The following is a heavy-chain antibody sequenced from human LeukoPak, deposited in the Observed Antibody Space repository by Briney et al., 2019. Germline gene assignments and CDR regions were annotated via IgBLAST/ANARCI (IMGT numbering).Heavy chain of an antibody. D-gene: IGHD4-17*01. V-gene: IGHV3-9*01. CDR1: GFTFDDYA. CDR3: AKVYGDYYYGMDV. CDR2: ISWNSGSI. J-gene: IGHJ6*02. Sequence: PGGSLRLSCAASGFTFDDYAMHWVRQATGKGLEWVSGISWNSGSIGYADSVKGRFTISRDNAKNSLYLQMNSLRAEDTALYYCAKVYGDYYYGMDVWGQGTTVTVSS.